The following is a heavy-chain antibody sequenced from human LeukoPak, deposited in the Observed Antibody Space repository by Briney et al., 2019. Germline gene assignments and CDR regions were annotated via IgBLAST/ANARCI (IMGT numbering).Heavy chain of an antibody. CDR2: IYYSKNT. D-gene: IGHD5-18*01. J-gene: IGHJ4*02. CDR3: VSPRGFSYGYFDY. Sequence: PSETLSLTCAVSGGSISSSSAYWGWIRQPPGKGLEWIGSIYYSKNTYYNPSLKTRVTISADTSKNQFSLTLGSVSATDTAVYYCVSPRGFSYGYFDYWGQGTLVTVSS. CDR1: GGSISSSSAY. V-gene: IGHV4-39*01.